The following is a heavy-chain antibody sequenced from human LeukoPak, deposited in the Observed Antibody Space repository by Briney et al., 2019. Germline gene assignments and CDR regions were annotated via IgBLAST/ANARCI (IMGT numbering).Heavy chain of an antibody. V-gene: IGHV3-23*01. CDR1: GFTFSSYA. CDR3: AKELTRPAPYDFWSGYYTSPFDY. J-gene: IGHJ4*02. CDR2: ISGSGGST. D-gene: IGHD3-3*01. Sequence: QTGGSLRLSCAASGFTFSSYAMSWVRQAPGKGLEWVSAISGSGGSTYYADSVKGRFTISRDNSKNTLYLQMNSLRAEDTAVYYCAKELTRPAPYDFWSGYYTSPFDYWGQGTLVTVSS.